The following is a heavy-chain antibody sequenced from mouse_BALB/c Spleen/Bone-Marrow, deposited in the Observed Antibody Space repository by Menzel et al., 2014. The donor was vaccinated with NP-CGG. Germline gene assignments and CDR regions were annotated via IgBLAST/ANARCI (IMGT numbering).Heavy chain of an antibody. Sequence: DVKLVESGGDLVKPGGSLKLSCAASGFTFSSYGLSWVRQTPDKRLEWVATISSGGSYTYYPDSVKGRFTISRDNAKNPLYLQMSSLKSEDTAMYYCARDFITTDAMDYWGQGTSVTVSS. CDR1: GFTFSSYG. D-gene: IGHD1-1*01. J-gene: IGHJ4*01. V-gene: IGHV5-6*02. CDR3: ARDFITTDAMDY. CDR2: ISSGGSYT.